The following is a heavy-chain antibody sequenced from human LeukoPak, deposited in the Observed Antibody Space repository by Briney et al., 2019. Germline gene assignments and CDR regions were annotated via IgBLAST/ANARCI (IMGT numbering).Heavy chain of an antibody. V-gene: IGHV1-2*02. CDR1: GYTFTGYY. D-gene: IGHD3-9*01. CDR2: INPNSGGT. CDR3: ARPLLYYDILTGFPY. J-gene: IGHJ4*02. Sequence: ASVKVSCKASGYTFTGYYMRWVRQAPGQGLEWMGWINPNSGGTNYAQKFQGRVTMTRDTSISTAYMELSRLRSDDTAVYYCARPLLYYDILTGFPYWGQGTLVTVSS.